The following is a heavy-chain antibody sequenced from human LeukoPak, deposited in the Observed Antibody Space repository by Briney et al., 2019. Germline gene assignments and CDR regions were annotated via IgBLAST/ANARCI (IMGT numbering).Heavy chain of an antibody. Sequence: SVKVSXKASGGTFSSYAISWVRQAPGQGLEWMGRIIPIFGTANYAQKFQGRVTITTDESTSTAYMELSSLRSEDTAVYYCARDAQYSSSSDDFDYWGQGTLVTVSS. J-gene: IGHJ4*02. D-gene: IGHD6-6*01. CDR1: GGTFSSYA. V-gene: IGHV1-69*05. CDR3: ARDAQYSSSSDDFDY. CDR2: IIPIFGTA.